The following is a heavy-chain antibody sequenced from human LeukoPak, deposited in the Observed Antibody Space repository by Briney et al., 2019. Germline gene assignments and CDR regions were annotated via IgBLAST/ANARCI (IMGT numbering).Heavy chain of an antibody. CDR1: GFTFSSYW. D-gene: IGHD2-2*02. V-gene: IGHV3-74*01. CDR2: INSDGSST. Sequence: GGSLRLSCVASGFTFSSYWMHWVRQAPGKGLVWVSRINSDGSSTSYADSVKGRFTISRDNAKNTLYLQMNNLRAEDTAVYYYARVSGGETRYCSSTSCYRYFDYWGQGTLVTVSS. CDR3: ARVSGGETRYCSSTSCYRYFDY. J-gene: IGHJ4*02.